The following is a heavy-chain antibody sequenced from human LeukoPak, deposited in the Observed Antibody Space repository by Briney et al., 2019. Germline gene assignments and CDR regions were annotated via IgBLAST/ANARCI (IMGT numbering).Heavy chain of an antibody. V-gene: IGHV3-7*01. CDR2: IKKDGSEK. J-gene: IGHJ4*02. CDR3: AREGRIVIVPSQ. CDR1: GFTLSSYW. D-gene: IGHD2/OR15-2a*01. Sequence: GGSLRLSCAASGFTLSSYWMSWVRQAPGKGLEWVANIKKDGSEKNYVDSVKGRFTISRDNAKSSLYLQMNSLRAEDTAVYYCAREGRIVIVPSQWGQGTLVTVSS.